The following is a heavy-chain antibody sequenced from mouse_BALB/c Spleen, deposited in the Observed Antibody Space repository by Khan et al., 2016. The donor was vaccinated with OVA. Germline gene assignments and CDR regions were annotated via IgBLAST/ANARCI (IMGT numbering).Heavy chain of an antibody. CDR1: GYSFTSYY. J-gene: IGHJ2*01. D-gene: IGHD2-1*01. V-gene: IGHV1S135*01. Sequence: VQLQQPGPELMKPGASVKISCKASGYSFTSYYIHWTKQSHGKSLEWIGCIDPFNGGISYNQKFKGKATLTVDQSSSTAYMHLSSLTSEDSAVXFCTRYGTDYWGQGTTLTVSS. CDR2: IDPFNGGI. CDR3: TRYGTDY.